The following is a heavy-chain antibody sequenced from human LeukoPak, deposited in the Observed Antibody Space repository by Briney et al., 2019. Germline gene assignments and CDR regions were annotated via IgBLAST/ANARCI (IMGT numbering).Heavy chain of an antibody. CDR1: GFTFSPYS. V-gene: IGHV3-48*04. Sequence: GGSLRLSCAASGFTFSPYSMNWVRQAPGKGLEWVSYISSSSSTIYYADSVKGRFTISRDNAKNSLYLQMSSLRAEDTAVYYCARVVWNYYDSSGAFDIWGQGTMVAVSS. J-gene: IGHJ3*02. D-gene: IGHD3-22*01. CDR2: ISSSSSTI. CDR3: ARVVWNYYDSSGAFDI.